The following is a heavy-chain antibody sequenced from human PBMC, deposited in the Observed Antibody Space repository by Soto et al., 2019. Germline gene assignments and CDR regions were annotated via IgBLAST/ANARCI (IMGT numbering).Heavy chain of an antibody. D-gene: IGHD3-10*01. Sequence: SETLSLTCTVSGGSISSGDYYWSWIRQPPGKGLEWIGYIYYSGSTYYNPSLKSRVTISVDTSKNQFSLKLSSVTAADTAVYCCARDYGSGIAYGMDVWGQGTTVTVSS. CDR3: ARDYGSGIAYGMDV. CDR2: IYYSGST. J-gene: IGHJ6*02. V-gene: IGHV4-30-4*01. CDR1: GGSISSGDYY.